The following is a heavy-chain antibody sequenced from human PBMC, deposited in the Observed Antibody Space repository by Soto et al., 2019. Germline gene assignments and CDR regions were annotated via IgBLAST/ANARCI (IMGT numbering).Heavy chain of an antibody. CDR1: GFTFSSYS. Sequence: PGGSLRLSCAASGFTFSSYSMNWVRQAPGKGLEWVSSISSSSSYIYYADSVKGRFTISRDNAKNSLYLQMNSLRAEDTAVYYCARTLGGHQFGGDYWGQGTLVTVSS. CDR3: ARTLGGHQFGGDY. D-gene: IGHD3-16*01. V-gene: IGHV3-21*01. CDR2: ISSSSSYI. J-gene: IGHJ4*02.